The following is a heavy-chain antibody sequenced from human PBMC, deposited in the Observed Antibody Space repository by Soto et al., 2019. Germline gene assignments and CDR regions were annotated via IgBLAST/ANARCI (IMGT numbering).Heavy chain of an antibody. V-gene: IGHV3-23*01. D-gene: IGHD3-9*01. CDR2: VGGSGEYT. J-gene: IGHJ4*02. CDR3: AKVLTGYYYYFEY. Sequence: GSLRLSCAASGFTFSSYAMIWVRQAPGKGLEWVSGVGGSGEYTYYADSVKGRFTISRDNSKNTVYLQISSLRAEDTAIYYCAKVLTGYYYYFEYWGQGTLVTVSS. CDR1: GFTFSSYA.